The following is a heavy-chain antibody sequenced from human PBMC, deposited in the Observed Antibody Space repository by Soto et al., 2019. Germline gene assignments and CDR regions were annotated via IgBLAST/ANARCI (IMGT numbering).Heavy chain of an antibody. J-gene: IGHJ4*02. CDR1: GYTFTSYY. V-gene: IGHV1-46*01. D-gene: IGHD3-22*01. CDR3: AKAVSYYDSSGYYAHFDY. Sequence: ASVKVSCKASGYTFTSYYMHWVRQAPGQGLEWMGIINPSGGSTSYAQKFQGRVTMTRDTSTSTVYMELSSLRSEDTAVYYCAKAVSYYDSSGYYAHFDYWGQGTLVTVSS. CDR2: INPSGGST.